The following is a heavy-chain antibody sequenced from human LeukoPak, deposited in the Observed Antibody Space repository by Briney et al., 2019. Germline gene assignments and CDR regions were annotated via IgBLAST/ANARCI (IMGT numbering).Heavy chain of an antibody. V-gene: IGHV3-30-3*01. Sequence: PGGSLRLSCAASGFTFSSYAIHWVRQAPGKGLEWVAVIAYDGGNKYYADSVKGRFTISRDNSKNTLFLQMNSLRAEDTAVYYCAGDSSPWYYYDRSGSNGFDPWGQGTLVTVSS. J-gene: IGHJ5*02. D-gene: IGHD3-22*01. CDR1: GFTFSSYA. CDR2: IAYDGGNK. CDR3: AGDSSPWYYYDRSGSNGFDP.